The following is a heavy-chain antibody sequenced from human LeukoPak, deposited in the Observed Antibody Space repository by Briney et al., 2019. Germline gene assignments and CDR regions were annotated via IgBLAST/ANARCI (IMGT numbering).Heavy chain of an antibody. J-gene: IGHJ6*02. CDR3: ARWRIVVVPAARLTYYYYGMDV. CDR2: INHSGST. CDR1: GGSFSGYY. Sequence: SETLSLTCAVYGGSFSGYYWSWIRQPPGKGLEWIGEINHSGSTNYNPSLKSRVTISVDTSKNQFSLKLSSVTAADTAVYYCARWRIVVVPAARLTYYYYGMDVWGQGTTVTISS. D-gene: IGHD2-2*01. V-gene: IGHV4-34*01.